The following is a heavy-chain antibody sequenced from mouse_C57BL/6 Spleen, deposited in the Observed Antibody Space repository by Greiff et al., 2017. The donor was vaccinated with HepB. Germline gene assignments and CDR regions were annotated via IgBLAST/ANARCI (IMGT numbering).Heavy chain of an antibody. CDR2: ISSGSSTI. D-gene: IGHD2-4*01. CDR1: GFTFSDYG. V-gene: IGHV5-17*01. Sequence: EVMLVESGGGLVKPGGSLKLSCAASGFTFSDYGMHWVRQAPEKGLEWVAYISSGSSTIYYADTVKGRFTISRDNAKNTLFLQMTSLRSEDTAMYYCERKIIYYDYDGGFAYWGQGTLVTVSA. J-gene: IGHJ3*01. CDR3: ERKIIYYDYDGGFAY.